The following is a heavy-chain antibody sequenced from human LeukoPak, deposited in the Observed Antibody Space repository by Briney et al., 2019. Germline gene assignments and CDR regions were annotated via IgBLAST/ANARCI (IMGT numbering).Heavy chain of an antibody. CDR1: GFTFSSYS. J-gene: IGHJ4*02. Sequence: GGSLRLSCAASGFTFSSYSMNWVRQAPGKGLEWVSSISSSSSYIYYADSVKGRFTISRDNAKNSLYLQMNSLRAEDTAVYYCARGRPGSEGYFDYWGQGTLVTVSS. D-gene: IGHD2-15*01. CDR2: ISSSSSYI. V-gene: IGHV3-21*01. CDR3: ARGRPGSEGYFDY.